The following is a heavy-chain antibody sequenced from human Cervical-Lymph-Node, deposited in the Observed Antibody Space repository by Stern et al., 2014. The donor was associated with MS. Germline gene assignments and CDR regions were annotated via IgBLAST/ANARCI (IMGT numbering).Heavy chain of an antibody. CDR3: ARDSTTGMDV. CDR1: AATFRSYA. D-gene: IGHD1-1*01. CDR2: IVTIFGTA. V-gene: IGHV1-69*01. Sequence: QVQLVQSGAEVKYPGSSANASCKTSAATFRSYAISWVRQGPGQGLECMGGIVTIFGTANYAEKFQGRVTITADVSTNTAYMELSRLGSDDTAVYYCARDSTTGMDVWGQGTTVTVSS. J-gene: IGHJ6*02.